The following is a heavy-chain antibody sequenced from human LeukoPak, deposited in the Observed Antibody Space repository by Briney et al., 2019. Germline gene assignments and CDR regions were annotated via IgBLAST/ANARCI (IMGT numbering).Heavy chain of an antibody. CDR2: IYHSGST. CDR1: GYSISSGYY. J-gene: IGHJ3*02. D-gene: IGHD3-22*01. CDR3: ARQSDYYDSSGPDAFDI. V-gene: IGHV4-38-2*01. Sequence: PSETLSLTCAVSGYSISSGYYWGWIRQPPGKGLEWIGSIYHSGSTYYNPSLKSRVTISVDTSENQFSLKLSSVTAADTAVYYCARQSDYYDSSGPDAFDIWGQGTMVTVSS.